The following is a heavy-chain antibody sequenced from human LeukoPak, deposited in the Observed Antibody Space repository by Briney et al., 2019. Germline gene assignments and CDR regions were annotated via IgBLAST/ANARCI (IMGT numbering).Heavy chain of an antibody. J-gene: IGHJ4*02. V-gene: IGHV4-61*02. CDR1: GGSISSGTYS. D-gene: IGHD5-18*01. Sequence: SETLSLTCTVSGGSISSGTYSWSSIRQPAGKGLEWIGRIYTSGSTNYNPSLKSRVTISVDTSKNQFSLKLSSVPAADTAVYYCAREIGGYTYGYVPREVSYYFDYWGQGTLVTVSS. CDR2: IYTSGST. CDR3: AREIGGYTYGYVPREVSYYFDY.